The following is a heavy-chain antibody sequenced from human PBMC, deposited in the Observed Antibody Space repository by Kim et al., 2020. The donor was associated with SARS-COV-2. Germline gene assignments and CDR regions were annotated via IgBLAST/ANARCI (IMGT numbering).Heavy chain of an antibody. CDR3: ARVGDGYCSTTSCRRAFDM. J-gene: IGHJ3*02. V-gene: IGHV3-48*02. CDR1: GFTFSSYS. D-gene: IGHD2-2*01. Sequence: GGSLRLSCAASGFTFSSYSLSWVRQAPGKGLEWVSYIRSSSSAMYYADSVRGRFTISRDNAKNSLYLQMNSLRDEDTAVYYCARVGDGYCSTTSCRRAFDMWGPGTKVTVSS. CDR2: IRSSSSAM.